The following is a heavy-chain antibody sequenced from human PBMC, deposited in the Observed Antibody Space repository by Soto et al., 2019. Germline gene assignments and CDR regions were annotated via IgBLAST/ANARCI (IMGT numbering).Heavy chain of an antibody. CDR1: GGSISSYS. J-gene: IGHJ4*02. CDR2: IYYSGST. D-gene: IGHD3-3*01. Sequence: SETLSLTCTVSGGSISSYSWSWIRLPPGKGLEWVGYIYYSGSTNYNPSLKSRVTISVDTSKNQFSLKLSSVTAADTAVYYCASVRFLEWLLIGFDYWGQGTLVTVSS. CDR3: ASVRFLEWLLIGFDY. V-gene: IGHV4-59*12.